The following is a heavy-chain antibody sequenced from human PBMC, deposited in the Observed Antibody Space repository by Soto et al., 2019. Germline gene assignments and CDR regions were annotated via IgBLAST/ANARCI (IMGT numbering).Heavy chain of an antibody. CDR1: GFTFNDFE. J-gene: IGHJ4*02. CDR3: ARRFGGFTY. D-gene: IGHD3-10*01. CDR2: IDGSGTTK. V-gene: IGHV3-48*03. Sequence: EVQLLESGGGLVQPGGSLRLSCGVSGFTFNDFEMNWVRQAPGKGLEWLAYIDGSGTTKKYADSVRGRFTISRDNPNNSLFLRLSSGCAANTGMYFSARRFGGFTYWGQGILVCVSS.